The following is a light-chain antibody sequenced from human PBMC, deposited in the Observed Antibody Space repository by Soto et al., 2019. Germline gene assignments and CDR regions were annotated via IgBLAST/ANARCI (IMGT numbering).Light chain of an antibody. Sequence: QSVLTQPASVSGSPGQSISISCTGTSSDVGGYNYVSWYQQHPGKAPKLMIYEVSNWPSGVSNRFSGSKSGNTASLTISRLQAEDEADYYCSSYTSSTTSVFGTGTKVTVL. J-gene: IGLJ1*01. CDR3: SSYTSSTTSV. CDR1: SSDVGGYNY. V-gene: IGLV2-14*01. CDR2: EVS.